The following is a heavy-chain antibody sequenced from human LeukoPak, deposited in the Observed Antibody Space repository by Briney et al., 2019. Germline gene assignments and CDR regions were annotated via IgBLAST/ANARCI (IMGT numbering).Heavy chain of an antibody. CDR1: GFTFSSYA. V-gene: IGHV3-30-3*01. Sequence: PGGSLRLSCAASGFTFSSYAMHWVRQAPGKGLEWVAVISYDGSNKYYADSVKGRFTISRDNSKNTLYLQMNSLRAEDTAVYYCARGLSGYDSRIPYYFDYWGQGTLVTVSS. CDR2: ISYDGSNK. D-gene: IGHD5-12*01. J-gene: IGHJ4*02. CDR3: ARGLSGYDSRIPYYFDY.